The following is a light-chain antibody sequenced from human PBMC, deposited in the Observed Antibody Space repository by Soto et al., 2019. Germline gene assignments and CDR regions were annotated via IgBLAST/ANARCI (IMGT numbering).Light chain of an antibody. CDR2: EGS. V-gene: IGLV2-23*03. CDR1: SSDVGSYNL. CDR3: CSYAGSSTFDVV. Sequence: QSALTQPASVSGSPGQSITISCTGTSSDVGSYNLVSWYQQHPGEAPKLMIYEGSKRPSGVSNRFSGSKSGNTASLTISGLQAEDEADYYCCSYAGSSTFDVVFGGGTKVTVL. J-gene: IGLJ2*01.